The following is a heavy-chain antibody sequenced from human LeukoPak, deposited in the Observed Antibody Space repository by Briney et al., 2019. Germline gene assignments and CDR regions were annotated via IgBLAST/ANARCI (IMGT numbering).Heavy chain of an antibody. D-gene: IGHD3-16*01. CDR3: ARAPRLMMQLRHRYFDY. J-gene: IGHJ4*02. CDR2: IYYSGST. CDR1: GGSISSYY. V-gene: IGHV4-59*01. Sequence: PSETLSLTCTVSGGSISSYYWSWIRQPPGKGLEWIGYIYYSGSTNYNPSLKSRVTISVDTSKNQFSLKLSSVTAADTAVYYCARAPRLMMQLRHRYFDYWGQGTLVTVSS.